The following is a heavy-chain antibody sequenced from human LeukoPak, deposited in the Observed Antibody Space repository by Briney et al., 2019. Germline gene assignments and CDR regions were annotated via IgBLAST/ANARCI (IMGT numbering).Heavy chain of an antibody. CDR3: AREKLGEHIVVADY. CDR2: IKQDGSEK. D-gene: IGHD2-21*01. Sequence: PGGSLRLSCAASGFTFSSYGMHWVRQAPGKGLEWVANIKQDGSEKYYVDSVKGRFTISRDNAKNSLYLQMNSLRAEDTAVYYCAREKLGEHIVVADYWGQGTLVTVSS. CDR1: GFTFSSYG. V-gene: IGHV3-7*01. J-gene: IGHJ4*02.